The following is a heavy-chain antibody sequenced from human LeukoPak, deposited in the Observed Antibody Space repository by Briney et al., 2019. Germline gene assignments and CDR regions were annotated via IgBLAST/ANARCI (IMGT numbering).Heavy chain of an antibody. J-gene: IGHJ4*02. V-gene: IGHV3-30*02. Sequence: GGSLRLSCAASGFTFSSYGMHWVRQAPGKGLEWVAFIRYNGSNKYYADSVKGRFTISRDNSKNTLYLQMNSLRAEDTAVYYCARSRDGYNPLDYWGQGTLVTVSS. D-gene: IGHD5-24*01. CDR1: GFTFSSYG. CDR3: ARSRDGYNPLDY. CDR2: IRYNGSNK.